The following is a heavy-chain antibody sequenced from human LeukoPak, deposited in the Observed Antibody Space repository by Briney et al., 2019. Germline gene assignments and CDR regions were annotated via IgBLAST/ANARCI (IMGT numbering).Heavy chain of an antibody. CDR1: GFTFSSYS. Sequence: GGSVRLSRAASGFTFSSYSMNWVRQAPGKGRVWVSSISSSSSYIYYADSVKGRFTISRDNAKNSLYLQMNSLRAEDRAVYCCARDFPRAFDIWGQGTMVTVSS. CDR2: ISSSSSYI. CDR3: ARDFPRAFDI. V-gene: IGHV3-21*01. J-gene: IGHJ3*02.